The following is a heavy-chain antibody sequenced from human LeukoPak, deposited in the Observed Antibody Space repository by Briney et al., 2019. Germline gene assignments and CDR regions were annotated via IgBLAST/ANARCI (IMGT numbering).Heavy chain of an antibody. CDR3: ARDRRGSGNDPGVWFDP. Sequence: ASVKVSCKASGYTFTTYGISWVRQAPGQGFEWKGWISTYNGNTDYAQNLQGRVTMTTDTSTTTVYMELRSLRSDDTAVYYCARDRRGSGNDPGVWFDPWGQGTLVTVSS. V-gene: IGHV1-18*01. CDR1: GYTFTTYG. D-gene: IGHD3-16*01. J-gene: IGHJ5*02. CDR2: ISTYNGNT.